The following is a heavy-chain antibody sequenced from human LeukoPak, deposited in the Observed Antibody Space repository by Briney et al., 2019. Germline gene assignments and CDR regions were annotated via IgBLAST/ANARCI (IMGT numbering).Heavy chain of an antibody. Sequence: GGSLRLSCAASGFTFSSYGMHWVRQAPGKGLEWVAIISYDGSNEYYADSVKGRFTISRDNSKNTLYLQMNSLRAADTAVYYCARDYSGWSLDPWGQGTLVTVSS. CDR1: GFTFSSYG. V-gene: IGHV3-30*19. CDR3: ARDYSGWSLDP. CDR2: ISYDGSNE. D-gene: IGHD5-12*01. J-gene: IGHJ5*02.